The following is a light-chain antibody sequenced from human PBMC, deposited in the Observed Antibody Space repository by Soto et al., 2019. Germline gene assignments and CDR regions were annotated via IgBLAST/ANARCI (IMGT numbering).Light chain of an antibody. V-gene: IGLV3-21*04. CDR1: NIGSKS. J-gene: IGLJ3*02. Sequence: SYELTQPPSVAVAPGKTARITCGGNNIGSKSVHWYQQKPGQAPVAVIYNDSDRPSGIPARFSGSNSGNTATLTISGVEAGAEADYSCQVWASSDEPPVFGGGTKITVL. CDR3: QVWASSDEPPV. CDR2: NDS.